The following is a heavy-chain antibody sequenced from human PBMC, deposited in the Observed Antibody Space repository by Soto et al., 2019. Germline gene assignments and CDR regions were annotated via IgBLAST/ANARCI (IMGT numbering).Heavy chain of an antibody. V-gene: IGHV3-73*01. Sequence: EVQLVESGGGLVQPGGSLKLSCAVSGFTFSGSDMHWVRQASGKGLEWVGRIRSKSNSYATAYAASVKGRFTISRDDSKSTAYLQMTSLTTEDTAVYYCTRGYGDYVRDYWGQGTLVTVSS. J-gene: IGHJ4*02. D-gene: IGHD4-17*01. CDR1: GFTFSGSD. CDR3: TRGYGDYVRDY. CDR2: IRSKSNSYAT.